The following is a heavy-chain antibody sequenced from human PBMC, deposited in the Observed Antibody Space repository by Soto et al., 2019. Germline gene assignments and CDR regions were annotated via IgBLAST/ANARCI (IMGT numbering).Heavy chain of an antibody. J-gene: IGHJ4*02. V-gene: IGHV3-21*01. CDR1: GFTFSRYK. CDR2: ISTSSNYI. CDR3: ATASFNPYGDYSPDY. D-gene: IGHD4-17*01. Sequence: GGSLRLSCAASGFTFSRYKMNWVRQAPGKGLEWVSSISTSSNYIYYADSVKGRFTISRDNAKNSLFLQMNSLRAEDTAVYYCATASFNPYGDYSPDYWGQGTLVTVSS.